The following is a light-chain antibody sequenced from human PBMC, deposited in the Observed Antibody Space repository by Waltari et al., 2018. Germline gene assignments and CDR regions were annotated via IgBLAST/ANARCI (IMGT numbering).Light chain of an antibody. CDR2: GAS. CDR3: QQYNNWPLT. CDR1: QTVSSS. V-gene: IGKV3-15*01. Sequence: EIVMPQSQATLSLSPGERAAPSCRASQTVSSSLAWYQQKPGQAPRLLIYGASTRATGIPARFGGSGSGTEFTLTISSLQSEDFAVYYCQQYNNWPLTFGQGTKVEIK. J-gene: IGKJ1*01.